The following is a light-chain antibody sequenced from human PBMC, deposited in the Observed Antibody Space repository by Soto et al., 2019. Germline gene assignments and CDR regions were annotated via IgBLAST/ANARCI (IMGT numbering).Light chain of an antibody. CDR2: GAS. J-gene: IGKJ5*01. V-gene: IGKV1-39*01. Sequence: DIQMTQSPSFVSASVGDRVTITCRASQSIGKHLNWYQQKPGKAPKFLIYGASTLQSGVPSRFTGSGSGTDFTLTVNSLQPEDFATYYCQQSYSSPTTFGQGTRLEIK. CDR1: QSIGKH. CDR3: QQSYSSPTT.